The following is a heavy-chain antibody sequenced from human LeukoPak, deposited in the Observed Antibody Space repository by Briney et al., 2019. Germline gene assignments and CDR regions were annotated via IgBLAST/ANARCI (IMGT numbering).Heavy chain of an antibody. CDR2: INSDGSST. CDR1: GFTFSSYW. V-gene: IGHV3-74*01. D-gene: IGHD4-17*01. J-gene: IGHJ6*03. Sequence: PGGSLRLSCAASGFTFSSYWMHWGRQAPGMGLVWVSRINSDGSSTSYADSVKGRFTISRDNAKNTLYLQMNSLRAEDTAVYYCARVHGDYPYYYYYMDVWGKGTTVTVSS. CDR3: ARVHGDYPYYYYYMDV.